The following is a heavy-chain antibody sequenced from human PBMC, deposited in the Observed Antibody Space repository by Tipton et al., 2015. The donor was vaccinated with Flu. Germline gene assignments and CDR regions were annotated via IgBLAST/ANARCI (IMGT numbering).Heavy chain of an antibody. CDR2: MDYSGST. D-gene: IGHD1-14*01. CDR1: GGSISSYH. Sequence: TLSLTCSVSGGSISSYHCSWIRQPPGRGLEWIGYMDYSGSTKDNPSLKSRVTISLDTARNQFSLKLNSVTAADTAVYYCATYIPGMAGVGSWGQGTLVTVSS. J-gene: IGHJ5*02. V-gene: IGHV4-59*01. CDR3: ATYIPGMAGVGS.